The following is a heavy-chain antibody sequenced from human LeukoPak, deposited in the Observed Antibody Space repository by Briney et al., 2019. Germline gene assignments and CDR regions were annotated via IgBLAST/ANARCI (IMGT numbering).Heavy chain of an antibody. V-gene: IGHV3-23*01. CDR1: GFTFSRYA. J-gene: IGHJ5*02. CDR3: AKDGSHFVDWLNR. CDR2: ISGSGGST. Sequence: PGGSLRLSCAASGFTFSRYAMSWVRQAPGKGLEWVSAISGSGGSTYYADSVKGRFTISRDNSKNTLYLQMNSLRAEDTAVYYCAKDGSHFVDWLNRWGQGTLVTVSS.